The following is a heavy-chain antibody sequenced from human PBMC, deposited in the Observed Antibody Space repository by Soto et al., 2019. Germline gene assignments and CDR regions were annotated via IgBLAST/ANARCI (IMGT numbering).Heavy chain of an antibody. CDR1: GFTFRSYG. CDR2: ISYDGSDR. V-gene: IGHV3-30*03. J-gene: IGHJ4*02. CDR3: ARVHIAARDY. D-gene: IGHD6-6*01. Sequence: QVQLVESGGGVVQPGRSLRLSCAASGFTFRSYGMHWVRQAPGKGLEWVAVISYDGSDRYYADSVKGRFTISRDNARNSLYLQMDSLRVEDTAVYYCARVHIAARDYWGQGTLVTVSS.